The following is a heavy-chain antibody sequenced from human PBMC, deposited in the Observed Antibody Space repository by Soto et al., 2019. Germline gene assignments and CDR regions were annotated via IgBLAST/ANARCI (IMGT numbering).Heavy chain of an antibody. D-gene: IGHD3-10*01. CDR3: ARVSGRWLQFDS. Sequence: QVQLQESGPGLVKPSETLSLTCTVSGGSIKSYYWSWIRQPPGKGLEWIGYIYDSGSTNYNASLKSRXXIXAXMSKTQFSLKLSSVTAADTAVYFCARVSGRWLQFDSWGQGTLVTVSS. CDR2: IYDSGST. J-gene: IGHJ4*02. CDR1: GGSIKSYY. V-gene: IGHV4-59*01.